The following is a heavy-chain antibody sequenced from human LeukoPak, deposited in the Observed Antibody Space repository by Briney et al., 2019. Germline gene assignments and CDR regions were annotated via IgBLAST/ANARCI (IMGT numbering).Heavy chain of an antibody. V-gene: IGHV1-69*05. CDR2: IIPIFGTA. CDR1: GGTFSSYA. Sequence: SVKVSCKASGGTFSSYAISWVQQAPGQGLEWMGGIIPIFGTANYAQKFQGRVTITTDESTSTAYMELTSLRSEDTAVYFCARGFGELTMDVWGKGTTVTVSS. J-gene: IGHJ6*03. CDR3: ARGFGELTMDV. D-gene: IGHD3-10*01.